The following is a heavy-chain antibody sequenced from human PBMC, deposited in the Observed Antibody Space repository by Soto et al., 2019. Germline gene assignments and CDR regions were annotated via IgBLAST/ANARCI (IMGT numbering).Heavy chain of an antibody. J-gene: IGHJ3*01. Sequence: PGGSLRLSCAASEFTFRSYWMHWVRQSPWKGLVWVSRISGDGSSTNYADSVKGRFTISRDNAKNTVYLQIDSLRAEDTAVYYCARSLPGTYGAFDLWGQGTMVTVSS. D-gene: IGHD1-7*01. CDR3: ARSLPGTYGAFDL. V-gene: IGHV3-74*01. CDR1: EFTFRSYW. CDR2: ISGDGSST.